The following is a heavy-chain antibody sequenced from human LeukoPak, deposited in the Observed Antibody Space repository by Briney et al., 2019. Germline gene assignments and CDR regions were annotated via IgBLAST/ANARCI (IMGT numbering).Heavy chain of an antibody. V-gene: IGHV1-69*05. CDR2: IIPIFGTA. Sequence: GASVKVSCKASGGTFSSYAISWVRQAPGQGLEWMGGIIPIFGTANYAQKFQGRVTITTDESTSIAYMELSSLRSEDTAVYYCARRGGNHNHFDYWGQGTLVTVSS. CDR1: GGTFSSYA. D-gene: IGHD4-23*01. J-gene: IGHJ4*02. CDR3: ARRGGNHNHFDY.